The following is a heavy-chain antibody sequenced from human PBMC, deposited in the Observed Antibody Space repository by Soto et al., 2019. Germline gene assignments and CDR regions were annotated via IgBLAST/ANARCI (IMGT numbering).Heavy chain of an antibody. CDR2: ISYDGSNK. J-gene: IGHJ4*02. CDR3: AKFGHDYNNLPHPALDY. Sequence: PGGSLRLSCAASGFTFSSYGMHWVRQAPGKGLEWVAVISYDGSNKYYADSVKGRFTISRDNSKNTLYLQMNSLRAEDTAVYYCAKFGHDYNNLPHPALDYWGQGTLVT. V-gene: IGHV3-30*18. CDR1: GFTFSSYG. D-gene: IGHD4-4*01.